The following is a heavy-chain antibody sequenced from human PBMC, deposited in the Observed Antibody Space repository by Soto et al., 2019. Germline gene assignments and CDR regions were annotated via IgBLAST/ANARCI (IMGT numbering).Heavy chain of an antibody. CDR2: IIPIFGTA. J-gene: IGHJ4*02. CDR3: ARSVDRYCSGGSCLYYFDY. V-gene: IGHV1-69*06. CDR1: GGTFSSYA. Sequence: SVKVSSKASGGTFSSYAISGVRQAPGQGLEWMGGIIPIFGTANYAQKFQGRVTITADKSTSTAYMELSSLRSEDTAVYYCARSVDRYCSGGSCLYYFDYRGQGTLVTVSS. D-gene: IGHD2-15*01.